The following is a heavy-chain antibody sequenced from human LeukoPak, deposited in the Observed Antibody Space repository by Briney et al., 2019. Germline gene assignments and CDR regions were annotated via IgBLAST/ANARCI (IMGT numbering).Heavy chain of an antibody. CDR1: GYTFTSYD. Sequence: GASVKVSCKASGYTFTSYDINWVRQATGQGLEWMGWMNPNSGNTGYAQKFQGRVTITRNTSISTAYMELSRLRSEDTAVYYCARGRRVRGVILSYYFDYWGQGTLVTVSS. D-gene: IGHD3-10*01. J-gene: IGHJ4*02. CDR3: ARGRRVRGVILSYYFDY. V-gene: IGHV1-8*03. CDR2: MNPNSGNT.